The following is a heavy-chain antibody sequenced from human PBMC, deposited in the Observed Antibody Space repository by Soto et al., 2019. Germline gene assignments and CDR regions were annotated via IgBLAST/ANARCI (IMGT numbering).Heavy chain of an antibody. J-gene: IGHJ4*02. CDR3: AREGNLGRWIQPLDS. CDR1: GDSTSSYS. CDR2: IHYNGNT. D-gene: IGHD2-2*03. V-gene: IGHV4-59*01. Sequence: PSETLSVTCTVSGDSTSSYSWSWIRQPPGKGLEWIGNIHYNGNTKYSPSLKSRVTMSVDTSKNHFSLKLISVTTADTAVYFCAREGNLGRWIQPLDSWGQGTLVTVSS.